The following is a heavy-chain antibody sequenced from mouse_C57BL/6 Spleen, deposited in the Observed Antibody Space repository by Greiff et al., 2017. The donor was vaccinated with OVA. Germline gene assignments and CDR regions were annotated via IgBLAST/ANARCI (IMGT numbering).Heavy chain of an antibody. CDR2: ISHLAFSI. CDR3: ARGYGNYEFAY. Sequence: EVMLVESGGGLVQPGGSLKLSCAASGFTFSDYGMAWVRQAPRTGPEWVAFISHLAFSIYYADTVTGRFTISRENAKNTLYLEMSSLRSEDTAMYYCARGYGNYEFAYWGQGTLVTVSA. D-gene: IGHD2-10*02. V-gene: IGHV5-15*01. CDR1: GFTFSDYG. J-gene: IGHJ3*01.